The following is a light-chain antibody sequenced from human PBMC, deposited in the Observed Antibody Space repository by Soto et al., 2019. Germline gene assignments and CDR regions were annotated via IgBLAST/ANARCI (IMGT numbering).Light chain of an antibody. V-gene: IGLV2-14*01. Sequence: QSVLTQPASVSGSRGQSITISCTGTSSDVGGYNRVSWYQQRPGKAPKLMIFDVTNRPSGVSSRFSGSKSGNTASLTISGLQAEDEADYYCNSFTSDSAYVFGTGTKLTVL. CDR2: DVT. CDR3: NSFTSDSAYV. CDR1: SSDVGGYNR. J-gene: IGLJ1*01.